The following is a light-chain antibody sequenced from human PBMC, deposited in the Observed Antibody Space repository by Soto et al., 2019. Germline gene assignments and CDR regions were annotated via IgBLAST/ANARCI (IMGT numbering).Light chain of an antibody. CDR1: QNVRSY. Sequence: EIVLTQSPATLSFSPGERATLSFGASQNVRSYLAWYQQKPGPAPRLLIYDVSNRATGIPARFSGSGSGTDFTLTISSLEPEDFAVYYCQQRSNWPITFGQGTRLEI. V-gene: IGKV3-11*01. CDR2: DVS. CDR3: QQRSNWPIT. J-gene: IGKJ5*01.